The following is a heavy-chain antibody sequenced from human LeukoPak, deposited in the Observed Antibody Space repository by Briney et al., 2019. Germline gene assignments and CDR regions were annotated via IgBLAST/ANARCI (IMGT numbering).Heavy chain of an antibody. V-gene: IGHV4-4*07. Sequence: PSETLSLTCTVSGASINSHYWNWIRQPGGKGLEWIGRIYTSGRTKYNPSLKSRVTISVDQSKNQFSLNLTSVTAADTAVYYCARDGSGWTDDDAFDVWGQGTMVTVSS. D-gene: IGHD6-19*01. CDR1: GASINSHY. J-gene: IGHJ3*01. CDR3: ARDGSGWTDDDAFDV. CDR2: IYTSGRT.